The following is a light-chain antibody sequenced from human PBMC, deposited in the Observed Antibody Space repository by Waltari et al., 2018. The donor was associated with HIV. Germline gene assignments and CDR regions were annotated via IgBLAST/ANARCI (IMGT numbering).Light chain of an antibody. J-gene: IGLJ3*02. CDR3: GTWDPRLGSAV. Sequence: QSVLTQPPSVSAAPGQKVTISCSVSSNFGNTFVSWYQHLPGAAPKLLIYDNKNRPSGISDRFSGSRSGTSATLGITGLQTVDEADYYCGTWDPRLGSAVFGGGTKLTVL. V-gene: IGLV1-51*01. CDR2: DNK. CDR1: SSNFGNTF.